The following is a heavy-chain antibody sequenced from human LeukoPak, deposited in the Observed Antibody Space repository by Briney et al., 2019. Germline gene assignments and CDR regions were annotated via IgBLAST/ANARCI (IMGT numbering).Heavy chain of an antibody. CDR1: GDSVSTNSAA. V-gene: IGHV6-1*01. J-gene: IGHJ3*02. CDR3: ARDLESPYYDSSGYGHNDAFDI. D-gene: IGHD3-22*01. Sequence: SQTLSLTCAISGDSVSTNSAAWNWIRQSPSRGLEWLGRTYYRSKWYNDYVVSVKSRITINPDTSQNQFSLQLSSVTPEDTAVYYCARDLESPYYDSSGYGHNDAFDIWGQGTMVTVSS. CDR2: TYYRSKWYN.